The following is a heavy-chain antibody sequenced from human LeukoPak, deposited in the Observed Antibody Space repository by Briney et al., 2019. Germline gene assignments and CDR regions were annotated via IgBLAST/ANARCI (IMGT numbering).Heavy chain of an antibody. CDR1: GFTFSSYS. CDR3: ARAYYGSPPSYFDY. J-gene: IGHJ4*02. D-gene: IGHD3-10*01. CDR2: ISSSSSYI. V-gene: IGHV3-21*01. Sequence: GGSLRLSCAASGFTFSSYSMNWVRQAPGKGLEWVSSISSSSSYIYYADSVKGRFTISRDNAKNSLYLQMNSLRTEDTAVYFCARAYYGSPPSYFDYWGQGTLVTVSS.